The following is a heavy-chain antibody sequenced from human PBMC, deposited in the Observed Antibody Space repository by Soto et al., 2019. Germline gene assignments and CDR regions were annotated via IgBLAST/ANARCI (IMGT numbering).Heavy chain of an antibody. J-gene: IGHJ5*02. Sequence: SETLSLTCAVYGGSFSGYYWSWIRQPPGKGLEWIGEINHSGSTNYNPSLKSRVTISVDTSKNQFSLKLSSVTAADTAVYYCARAADYYGSGSKGTYNWFDPWGQGTLVTVS. CDR2: INHSGST. CDR1: GGSFSGYY. V-gene: IGHV4-34*01. D-gene: IGHD3-10*01. CDR3: ARAADYYGSGSKGTYNWFDP.